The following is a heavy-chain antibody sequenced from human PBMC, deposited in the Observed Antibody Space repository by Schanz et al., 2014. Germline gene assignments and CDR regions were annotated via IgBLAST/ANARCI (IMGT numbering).Heavy chain of an antibody. V-gene: IGHV3-21*01. J-gene: IGHJ4*02. CDR2: ISSRSSYI. CDR3: AKLDGYAYGSMGQEYFDY. Sequence: DVQLVESGGGLVQPGGSLRLSCAASGFTFTGHWMSWVRQAPGKGLEWVSSISSRSSYIYYTDSVKGRFTISRDNAKKSLFLQLNSLRPEDTAVYYCAKLDGYAYGSMGQEYFDYWGQGTLVAVSS. CDR1: GFTFTGHW. D-gene: IGHD5-18*01.